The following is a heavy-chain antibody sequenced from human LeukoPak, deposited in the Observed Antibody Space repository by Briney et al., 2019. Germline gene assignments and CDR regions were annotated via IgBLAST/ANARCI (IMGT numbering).Heavy chain of an antibody. CDR2: ISWNSGSI. CDR3: AKTYDNQLLWGRWFDP. J-gene: IGHJ5*02. Sequence: PGGSLRLSCAASGFTFDDYAMHWVRQAPGKGLEWVSGISWNSGSIGYADSVKGRFTISRDNAKNSLYLQMNSLRAEDTALYYCAKTYDNQLLWGRWFDPWGQGTLVTVSS. D-gene: IGHD2-2*01. V-gene: IGHV3-9*01. CDR1: GFTFDDYA.